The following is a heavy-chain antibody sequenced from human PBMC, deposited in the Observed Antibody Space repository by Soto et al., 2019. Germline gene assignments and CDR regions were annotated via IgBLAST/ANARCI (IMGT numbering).Heavy chain of an antibody. CDR2: IHTYNGNT. Sequence: ASVKVSCNASGYTFTSYGISWVRQAPGQGLEWVGWIHTYNGNTNFAQKLQGRVTLTTDTSTSTAYMELRSLRSDDTAVYYCARDSDYIIAYWGQGTLVTVSS. V-gene: IGHV1-18*01. J-gene: IGHJ4*02. CDR1: GYTFTSYG. CDR3: ARDSDYIIAY. D-gene: IGHD4-17*01.